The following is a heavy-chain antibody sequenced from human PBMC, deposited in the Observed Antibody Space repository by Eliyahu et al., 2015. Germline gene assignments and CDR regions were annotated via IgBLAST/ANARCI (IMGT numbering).Heavy chain of an antibody. J-gene: IGHJ6*02. D-gene: IGHD5-18*01. CDR3: AKDHSWTDTAHYGMDV. Sequence: SSYGMHWVRQAPGKGLEWVAVISYDGSNKYYADSVKGRFTISRDNSKNTLYLQMNSLRAEDTAVYYCAKDHSWTDTAHYGMDVWGQGTTVTVSS. CDR1: SSYG. CDR2: ISYDGSNK. V-gene: IGHV3-30*18.